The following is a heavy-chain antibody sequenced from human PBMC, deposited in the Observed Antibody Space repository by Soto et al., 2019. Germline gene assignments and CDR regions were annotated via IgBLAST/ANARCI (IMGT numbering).Heavy chain of an antibody. V-gene: IGHV1-2*04. J-gene: IGHJ6*02. CDR3: ARDVGRGYSGWLYYGMDV. CDR1: GYTFTGYY. D-gene: IGHD5-12*01. Sequence: ASVKVSCKASGYTFTGYYMHWVRQAPGQGLEWMGWINPNSGGTNYAQKFQGWVTMTRDTSISTAYMELSRLRSDDTAVYYCARDVGRGYSGWLYYGMDVWGQGTTVTVS. CDR2: INPNSGGT.